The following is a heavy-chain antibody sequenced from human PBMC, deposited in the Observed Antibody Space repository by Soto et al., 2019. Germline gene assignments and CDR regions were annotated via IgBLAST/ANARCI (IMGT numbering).Heavy chain of an antibody. D-gene: IGHD1-7*01. V-gene: IGHV1-46*01. J-gene: IGHJ4*02. CDR1: GYTFTSYY. Sequence: QVQLVQSGAGVKKPGASVKVSCKASGYTFTSYYMHWVRQAPGQGLEWMGIINPSGGSTSYAQKFQGRVTMTRETSTSTVYMELSSLRSEDTAVYYCARAIGNWNYVRAIDYWGQGTLVTVSS. CDR3: ARAIGNWNYVRAIDY. CDR2: INPSGGST.